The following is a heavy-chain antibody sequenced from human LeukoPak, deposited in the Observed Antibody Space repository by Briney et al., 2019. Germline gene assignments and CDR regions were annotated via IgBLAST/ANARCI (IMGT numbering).Heavy chain of an antibody. CDR2: ISSNGGST. CDR3: ARAYGDYVDDAFDI. CDR1: GFTFSSYA. D-gene: IGHD4-17*01. V-gene: IGHV3-64*01. Sequence: GGSLRLSCAASGFTFSSYAMHWVRQAPGKGLEYVSAISSNGGSTYYANSVRGRFTTSRDNSKNTLYLQMGSLRAEDMAVYYCARAYGDYVDDAFDIWGQGTMVTVSS. J-gene: IGHJ3*02.